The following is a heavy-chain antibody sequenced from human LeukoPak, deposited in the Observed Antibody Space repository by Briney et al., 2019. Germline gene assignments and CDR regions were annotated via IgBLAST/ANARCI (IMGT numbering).Heavy chain of an antibody. CDR2: IYYSGST. J-gene: IGHJ5*02. Sequence: PSETLSLTCTVSGGSISSYYWSWIRQPPGKGLEWIGYIYYSGSTNYNPSLKSRVTISVDTSKNQFSLKLSSVTAADTAVYYCARGRYYYGSGSYGWFDPWGQGTLVTVSS. CDR1: GGSISSYY. CDR3: ARGRYYYGSGSYGWFDP. D-gene: IGHD3-10*01. V-gene: IGHV4-59*01.